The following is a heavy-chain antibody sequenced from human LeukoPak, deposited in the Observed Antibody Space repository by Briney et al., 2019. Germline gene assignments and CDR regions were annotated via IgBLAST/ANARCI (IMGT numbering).Heavy chain of an antibody. V-gene: IGHV4-34*01. CDR2: INHTGST. Sequence: PSETLSLTCAVYGESFTTFYWGWIRQTPGKGLEWIGEINHTGSTNYNSSLKSRVTISVDTSKNQFSLKLSSVTAADTAVYYCARVQYGDTGYYYFDYWGQGTLVTVSS. D-gene: IGHD4-17*01. CDR3: ARVQYGDTGYYYFDY. J-gene: IGHJ4*02. CDR1: GESFTTFY.